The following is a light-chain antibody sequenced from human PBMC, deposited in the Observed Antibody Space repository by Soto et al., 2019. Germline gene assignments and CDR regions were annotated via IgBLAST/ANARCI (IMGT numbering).Light chain of an antibody. V-gene: IGKV3-20*01. CDR3: QQYGSSLR. CDR1: QSVSSSY. CDR2: GAS. Sequence: EIVLTQSPGTLSLSPGERATLSCRASQSVSSSYLAWYQQKPGQAPRLLIYGASSRATGITDRFSGSGSGTDFTLTISRLEPEDFAVYYCQQYGSSLRFGGGTKVEIK. J-gene: IGKJ4*01.